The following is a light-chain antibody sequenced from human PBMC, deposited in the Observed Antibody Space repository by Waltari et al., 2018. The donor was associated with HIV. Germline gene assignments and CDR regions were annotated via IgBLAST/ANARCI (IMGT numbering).Light chain of an antibody. J-gene: IGLJ3*02. V-gene: IGLV1-47*01. CDR2: RNT. CDR1: SSNIGSNY. Sequence: QSVLTQPPSASGPPGQRVTISCSGSSSNIGSNYVSWYQQPPGPAPQLLIYRNTQRPSGVPNLFSGSKSGTSASLAIGGLRSDGEADYFCAAWDDSLSGPGVFGGGTKLTVL. CDR3: AAWDDSLSGPGV.